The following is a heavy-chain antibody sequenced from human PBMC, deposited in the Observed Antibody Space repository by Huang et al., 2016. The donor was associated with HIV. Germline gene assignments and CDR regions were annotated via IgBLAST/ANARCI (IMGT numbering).Heavy chain of an antibody. CDR3: ARGRVTSSGVVQSYDY. J-gene: IGHJ4*02. CDR2: IYTTGGT. Sequence: VQLQESGPGLVKPSQTLSLSCNVSGASIASGRYFWNWIRQPAGGGLEGIGNIYTTGGTDYNPSLKSRVAVSSDTSKNQFSLSLRSVTAADTAVYFCARGRVTSSGVVQSYDYWGQGSLVTVSS. D-gene: IGHD3-3*01. CDR1: GASIASGRYF. V-gene: IGHV4-61*09.